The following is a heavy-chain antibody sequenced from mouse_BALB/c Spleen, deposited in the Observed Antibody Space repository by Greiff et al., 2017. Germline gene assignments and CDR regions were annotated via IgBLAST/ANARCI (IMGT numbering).Heavy chain of an antibody. CDR2: INPSTGYT. CDR3: ARREGNYPYAMDY. J-gene: IGHJ4*01. CDR1: GYTFTSYW. Sequence: VQLQQSGAELAKPGASVKMSCKASGYTFTSYWMHWVKQRPGQGLEWIGYINPSTGYTEYNQKFKDKATLTADKSSSTAYMQLSSLTSEDSAVYYCARREGNYPYAMDYWGQGTSVTVSS. D-gene: IGHD2-1*01. V-gene: IGHV1-7*01.